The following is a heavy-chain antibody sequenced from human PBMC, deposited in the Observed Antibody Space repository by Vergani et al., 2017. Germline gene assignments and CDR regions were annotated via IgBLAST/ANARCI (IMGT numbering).Heavy chain of an antibody. D-gene: IGHD6-6*01. CDR3: ARGRGGAARIYYYYMDV. CDR1: GGSFSGYY. J-gene: IGHJ6*03. Sequence: QVQLQQWGAGLLKPSETLSLTCAVYGGSFSGYYWSWIRQPPGKGLEWIGEINHSGSTNYNPSLKSRVTISVDTSKNQFSLKLSSVTAADTAVYYCARGRGGAARIYYYYMDVWGKGTTVTVSS. V-gene: IGHV4-34*01. CDR2: INHSGST.